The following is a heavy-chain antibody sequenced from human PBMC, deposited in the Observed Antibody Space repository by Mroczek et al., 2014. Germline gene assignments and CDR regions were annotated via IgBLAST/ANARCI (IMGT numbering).Heavy chain of an antibody. CDR1: GFTFSSYG. CDR3: ARDLRSGITWERGVGFRSTP. D-gene: IGHD1-14*01. V-gene: IGHV3-33*01. CDR2: IWYDGSNK. Sequence: VQLVETGGGVVQPGRSLRLSCAASGFTFSSYGMHWVRQAPGKGLEWVAVIWYDGSNKYYADSVKGRFTISRDNSKNTLYLQMNSLRAEDTAVYYCARDLRSGITWERGVGFRSTPWGQGTLVHRLL. J-gene: IGHJ5*02.